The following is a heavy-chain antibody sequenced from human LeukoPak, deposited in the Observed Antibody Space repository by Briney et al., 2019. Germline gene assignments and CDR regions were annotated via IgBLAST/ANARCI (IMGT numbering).Heavy chain of an antibody. D-gene: IGHD3-3*01. CDR2: IIPIFGTA. Sequence: ASVKVSCKASGGTFSSYAISWVRQAPGQGLEWMGWIIPIFGTANYAQKFQGRVTITADKSTSTAYMELSSLRSEDTAVYYCARQNYDFWSGYYPYWGQGTLVTVSS. J-gene: IGHJ4*02. CDR1: GGTFSSYA. CDR3: ARQNYDFWSGYYPY. V-gene: IGHV1-69*06.